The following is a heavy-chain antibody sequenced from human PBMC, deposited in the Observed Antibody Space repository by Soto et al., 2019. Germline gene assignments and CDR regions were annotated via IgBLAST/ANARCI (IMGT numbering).Heavy chain of an antibody. J-gene: IGHJ5*02. CDR1: GFTFSIYW. CDR3: AVYGSGLNP. V-gene: IGHV3-74*01. Sequence: PGGSLRLSCAASGFTFSIYWMHWVRQAPEKGLEWVSRIKNDGTITNYAGSVKGRFTISRDNAKNTLYLQMNGLRAEDTAVYYCAVYGSGLNPWGQGTLVTVSS. D-gene: IGHD3-10*01. CDR2: IKNDGTIT.